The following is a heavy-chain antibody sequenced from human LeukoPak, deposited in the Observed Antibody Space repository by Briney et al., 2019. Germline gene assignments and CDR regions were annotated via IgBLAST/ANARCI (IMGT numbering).Heavy chain of an antibody. V-gene: IGHV3-20*04. D-gene: IGHD2-15*01. Sequence: GGSLRLSCAASGFSFNDYGMSWVRQAPGQGPEWVSGITWNGGSTDYAASVKGRFTISRDNAKNSLYLQMNSLRAEDTAVYYCARSSSRYCSGGSCYSGVLGYFDYWGQGTLVTVSS. CDR3: ARSSSRYCSGGSCYSGVLGYFDY. J-gene: IGHJ4*02. CDR2: ITWNGGST. CDR1: GFSFNDYG.